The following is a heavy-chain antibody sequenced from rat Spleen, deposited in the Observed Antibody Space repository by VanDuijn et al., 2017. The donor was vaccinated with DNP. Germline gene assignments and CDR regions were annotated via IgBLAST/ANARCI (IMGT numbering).Heavy chain of an antibody. CDR1: GFIFSNYW. V-gene: IGHV5-31*01. J-gene: IGHJ2*01. Sequence: EVQLVESGGGPVQPGRSLKLSCVASGFIFSNYWMTWIRQAPGKGLEWVASISNTGDNTYYSDSVRGRFSLSRDNAKSTLYLQVNSMRSEETATYYCARATHTTGIPFYFDYWGQGVMVTVSS. CDR3: ARATHTTGIPFYFDY. D-gene: IGHD1-7*01. CDR2: ISNTGDNT.